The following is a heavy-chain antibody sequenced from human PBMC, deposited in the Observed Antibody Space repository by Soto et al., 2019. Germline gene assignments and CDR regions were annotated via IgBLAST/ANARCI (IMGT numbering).Heavy chain of an antibody. CDR1: GDSVSSNSVA. J-gene: IGHJ4*02. D-gene: IGHD3-9*01. Sequence: SQTLSLTCDISGDSVSSNSVAWNWIRQSPSRDLEWLGRTYYRSKWYNDYAVSVKSRITINPDTSKNQFSLQLNFVSPEDTAVYYCARRGTGYYFDYWGQGTLVTVSS. V-gene: IGHV6-1*01. CDR2: TYYRSKWYN. CDR3: ARRGTGYYFDY.